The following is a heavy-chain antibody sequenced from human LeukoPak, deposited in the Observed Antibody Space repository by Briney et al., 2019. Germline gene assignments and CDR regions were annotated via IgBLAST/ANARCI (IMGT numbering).Heavy chain of an antibody. CDR1: GGSISSGGYY. D-gene: IGHD3-3*01. CDR2: IYHSGST. Sequence: SQTLSLTCTVSGGSISSGGYYWSWIRQPPGKGLEWIGYIYHSGSTYYNPSLKSRVTISVDRSKNQFSLKLSSVTAADTAVYYCVRHGPGITIFGVVSQDYYYYYYMDVWGKGTTVTVSS. V-gene: IGHV4-30-2*01. J-gene: IGHJ6*03. CDR3: VRHGPGITIFGVVSQDYYYYYYMDV.